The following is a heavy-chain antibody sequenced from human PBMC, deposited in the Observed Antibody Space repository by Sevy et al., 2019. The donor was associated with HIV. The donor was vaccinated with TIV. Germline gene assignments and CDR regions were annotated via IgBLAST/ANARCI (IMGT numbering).Heavy chain of an antibody. J-gene: IGHJ3*02. CDR3: AREARGRAFDI. CDR1: GFTFSSYD. CDR2: IGTAGDT. Sequence: GGSLRLSCAASGFTFSSYDMHWVRQATGKSLEWVSAIGTAGDTYYPGSVKGRFTISRENAKNSLYLQMNSLRAGDTAVYYCAREARGRAFDIWGQGTMVTVSS. V-gene: IGHV3-13*01.